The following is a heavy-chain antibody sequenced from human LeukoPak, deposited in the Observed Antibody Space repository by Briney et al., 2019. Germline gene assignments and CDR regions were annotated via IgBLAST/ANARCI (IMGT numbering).Heavy chain of an antibody. Sequence: SETLSLTCTVAGDSISDYYWSWIRQPLGKGLEWIGEVYYSGSTHYNPFLKSRVTISIDTSKNEFSLRLTSVTAADTAVYYCARELDGNGGWFDPWGQGTLVTVSS. D-gene: IGHD5-24*01. CDR2: VYYSGST. J-gene: IGHJ5*02. V-gene: IGHV4-59*01. CDR1: GDSISDYY. CDR3: ARELDGNGGWFDP.